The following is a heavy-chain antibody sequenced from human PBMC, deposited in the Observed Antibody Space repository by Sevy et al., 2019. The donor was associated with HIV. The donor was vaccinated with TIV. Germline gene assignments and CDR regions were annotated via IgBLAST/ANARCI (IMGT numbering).Heavy chain of an antibody. CDR3: ARVAKNYYGRSGYDSHDAFDI. Sequence: GGSLRLSCAASGFTFSSYAMHWVRQAPGKGLEWVAVISYDGRNKYYADSVKGRFTISRDNSKNTLYLQMNSLRAEDTAVYYWARVAKNYYGRSGYDSHDAFDIWGQGTMVTVSS. V-gene: IGHV3-30*04. CDR2: ISYDGRNK. J-gene: IGHJ3*02. D-gene: IGHD3-22*01. CDR1: GFTFSSYA.